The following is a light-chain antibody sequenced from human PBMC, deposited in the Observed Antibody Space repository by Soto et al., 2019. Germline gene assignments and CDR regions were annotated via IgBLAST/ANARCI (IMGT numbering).Light chain of an antibody. Sequence: EIVMTQSPVTLSVYPGERATLSCRASQSVRSNVAWYQQKPGQAPRLLIYGASTRAAGIPARFSGSGSGTEFSLTISSLQSEDFAVYYCQHYNNWPPWTFGQGTKVEIK. CDR1: QSVRSN. V-gene: IGKV3-15*01. J-gene: IGKJ1*01. CDR2: GAS. CDR3: QHYNNWPPWT.